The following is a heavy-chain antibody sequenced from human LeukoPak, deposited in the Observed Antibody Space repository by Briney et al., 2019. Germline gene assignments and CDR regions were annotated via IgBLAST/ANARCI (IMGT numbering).Heavy chain of an antibody. CDR3: ASLLPYGSGSWYGMDV. CDR2: ISYDGSNK. D-gene: IGHD3-10*01. V-gene: IGHV3-30-3*01. J-gene: IGHJ6*02. CDR1: GFTFSSYA. Sequence: GGSLRLSCAASGFTFSSYAVHWVRQAPGKGLEWVAVISYDGSNKYYADSVKGRFTISRDNSKNTLYLQMNSLRAEDTAVYYCASLLPYGSGSWYGMDVWGQGTTVTVSS.